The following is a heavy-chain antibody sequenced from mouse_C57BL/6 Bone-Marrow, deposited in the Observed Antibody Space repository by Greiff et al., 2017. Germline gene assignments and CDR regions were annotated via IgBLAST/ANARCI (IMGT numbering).Heavy chain of an antibody. V-gene: IGHV1-81*01. D-gene: IGHD1-1*01. CDR2: IYPSSGNT. Sequence: VQLQQSGAELARPGASVKLSCKASGYTFPSYGISWVKQRTGQGLEWIGEIYPSSGNTYYNEKFKGKATLTADKSSSTAYMELRSLTSEDSAVYFCARSNYGSSYDDYWGQGTTLTVSS. CDR3: ARSNYGSSYDDY. J-gene: IGHJ2*01. CDR1: GYTFPSYG.